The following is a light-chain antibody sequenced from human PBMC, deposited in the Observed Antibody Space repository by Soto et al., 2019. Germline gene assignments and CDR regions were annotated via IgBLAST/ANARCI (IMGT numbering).Light chain of an antibody. Sequence: QSALDQPASVSGSPGQSITISCTGTSSDIGAFNYVSWYQQHPGDAPKLLIFDVSDRPSGISVRFSASKSGNTASLTISGLQTEDEAHYFCSSYAATNTVLFGGGTKLTVL. CDR2: DVS. J-gene: IGLJ2*01. CDR1: SSDIGAFNY. V-gene: IGLV2-14*03. CDR3: SSYAATNTVL.